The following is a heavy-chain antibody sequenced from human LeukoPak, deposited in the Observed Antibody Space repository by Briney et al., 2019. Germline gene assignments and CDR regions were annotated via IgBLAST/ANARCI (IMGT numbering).Heavy chain of an antibody. J-gene: IGHJ5*02. CDR3: GSCLGGSSSWYGNGFDP. V-gene: IGHV2-5*02. D-gene: IGHD6-13*01. Sequence: SGPTLVKPTQTLTLTCTFSGFSLNTSGVGVGWIRQPPGKALEWLALIYWDDDKRYSPSLKSRLTITKDTSKNQVVLTMTNMDPVDTATYYCGSCLGGSSSWYGNGFDPWGQGTLVTVSS. CDR1: GFSLNTSGVG. CDR2: IYWDDDK.